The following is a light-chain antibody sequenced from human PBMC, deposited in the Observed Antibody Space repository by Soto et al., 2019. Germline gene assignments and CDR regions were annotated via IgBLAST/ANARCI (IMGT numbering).Light chain of an antibody. J-gene: IGKJ1*01. CDR2: KAS. CDR3: QQYNSYSWT. Sequence: DIQSTHSPCTLSASVVARVSITCRASQSISSWLAWYQQKPGKAPKLLIYKASSLESGVPSRFSGSGSGTEFTLTISSLQPDDFATYYCQQYNSYSWTFAQRAKVDI. V-gene: IGKV1-5*03. CDR1: QSISSW.